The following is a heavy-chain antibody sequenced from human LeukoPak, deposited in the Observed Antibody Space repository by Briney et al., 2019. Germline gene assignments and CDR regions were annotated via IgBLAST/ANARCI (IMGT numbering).Heavy chain of an antibody. Sequence: GGSLRLSCAASGFTFSTYGMHWVRQAPGKGLEWVAFIRYDGSNKYYADSVKGRFTISRDNSKNTVYLQMNSLRAEDTAVYYCARGELPYYWGQGTLVTVSS. D-gene: IGHD1-26*01. J-gene: IGHJ4*02. CDR1: GFTFSTYG. CDR3: ARGELPYY. V-gene: IGHV3-30*02. CDR2: IRYDGSNK.